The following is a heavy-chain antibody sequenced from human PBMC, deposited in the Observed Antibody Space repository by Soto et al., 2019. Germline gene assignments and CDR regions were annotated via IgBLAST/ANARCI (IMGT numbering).Heavy chain of an antibody. CDR3: AKSLSSGWYSSCDY. D-gene: IGHD6-19*01. V-gene: IGHV3-23*01. Sequence: EVQLWESGGGLVQPGGSLRLSCAASGFTFSNYAMNWVRQAPGKGLEWVSSISGSGGSTYYADSVKGRFTISRDTSKNTLYLQMNSLRAEDTAVYYCAKSLSSGWYSSCDYWGQGPLVTVSS. CDR1: GFTFSNYA. J-gene: IGHJ4*02. CDR2: ISGSGGST.